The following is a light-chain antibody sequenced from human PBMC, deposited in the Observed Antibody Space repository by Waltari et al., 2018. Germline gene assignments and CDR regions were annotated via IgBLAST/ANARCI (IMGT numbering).Light chain of an antibody. J-gene: IGLJ2*01. V-gene: IGLV2-14*03. CDR1: SSDVGGYNY. Sequence: QSALTQPASVSGSPGQSITISCTGTSSDVGGYNYFSWYQQHPGKAPKLIIYDVSDRPSGVSNRFSGSKSGNTASLTISGLQAEDETDYYCSSYTSSSTRVVFGGGTKLTVL. CDR3: SSYTSSSTRVV. CDR2: DVS.